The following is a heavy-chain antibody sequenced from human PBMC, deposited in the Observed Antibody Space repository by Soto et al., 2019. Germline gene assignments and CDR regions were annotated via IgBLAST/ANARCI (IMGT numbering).Heavy chain of an antibody. CDR3: SRSRGFGELAS. Sequence: QITLKESGPTLVKPTQTLTLTCTFSGFSLTTNGVGVGWIRQPPGKALEWFALIYWDNNNRFSPSLKNRLTTTKDPSKNQVILTMTNMDPVDTATYYCSRSRGFGELASWGQGTLVTVSS. J-gene: IGHJ4*02. D-gene: IGHD3-10*01. CDR1: GFSLTTNGVG. CDR2: IYWDNNN. V-gene: IGHV2-5*02.